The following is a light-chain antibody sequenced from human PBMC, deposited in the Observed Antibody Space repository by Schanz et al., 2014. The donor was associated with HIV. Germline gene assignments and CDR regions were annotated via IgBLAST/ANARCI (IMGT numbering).Light chain of an antibody. J-gene: IGLJ1*01. Sequence: QSALTQPASVSGSPGQSITISCTGTSSDVGGSDSVSWFEQNPGKAPRLLIYDVTNRPSGVSHRFSGSKSGNTASLTISGLQAEDEADYYCCSFAGADSLFVFGIGTKVTVL. CDR3: CSFAGADSLFV. V-gene: IGLV2-14*03. CDR1: SSDVGGSDS. CDR2: DVT.